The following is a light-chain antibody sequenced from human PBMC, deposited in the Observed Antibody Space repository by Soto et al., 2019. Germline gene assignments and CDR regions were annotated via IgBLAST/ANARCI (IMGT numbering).Light chain of an antibody. J-gene: IGLJ1*01. Sequence: QSVLTQPASLSGSPGQSITISCTGTSSDIGAYDYVSWFQQHPGKAPKLMISEVNNRPSGVSNRFSGSKSGNTAYLTTSGLQVEDEAEYFCFSFPHTSNHVLGNGTKVT. CDR3: FSFPHTSNHV. CDR2: EVN. CDR1: SSDIGAYDY. V-gene: IGLV2-14*01.